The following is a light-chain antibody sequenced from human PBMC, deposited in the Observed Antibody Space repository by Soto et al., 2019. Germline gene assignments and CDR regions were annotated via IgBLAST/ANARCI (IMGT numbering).Light chain of an antibody. CDR2: EDS. CDR3: SSYTTISTYV. CDR1: SSHVGGYNY. J-gene: IGLJ1*01. V-gene: IGLV2-14*01. Sequence: QSALTQPASVSGSPGQSITISCTGSSSHVGGYNYVSWYQHHPGKAPRLMIYEDSNRPSGISDRFSGSNSGNTVSLTISGVLAEVDADYYCSSYTTISTYVFGTRTQRTVL.